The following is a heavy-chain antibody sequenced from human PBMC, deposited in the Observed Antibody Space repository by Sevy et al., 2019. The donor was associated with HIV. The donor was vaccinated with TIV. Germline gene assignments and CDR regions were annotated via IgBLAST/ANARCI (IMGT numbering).Heavy chain of an antibody. CDR3: ARDTQITFGGVIVKNWSDP. D-gene: IGHD3-16*02. Sequence: ASVKVSCKVSGGTFSSYAISWVRQAPGQGLEWMGGIIPILGTGNYAQKFQGRVTITADESTSTAYMELSSLRSEDTAVYYCARDTQITFGGVIVKNWSDPWGQGTLVTVSS. J-gene: IGHJ5*02. CDR2: IIPILGTG. V-gene: IGHV1-69*13. CDR1: GGTFSSYA.